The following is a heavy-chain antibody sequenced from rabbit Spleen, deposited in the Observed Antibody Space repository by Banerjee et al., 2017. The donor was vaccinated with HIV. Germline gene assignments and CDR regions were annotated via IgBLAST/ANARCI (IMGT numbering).Heavy chain of an antibody. Sequence: EESGGDLVKPGASLTLTCKASGLDFSGDSYDSYMCWVRQAPGKGLEWIACIDIGSSGFSYFASWAKGRFTISKTSSTTVTLQMTSMTAADTATYFCARDTGTSFSTYGMDLWARGPSSPS. CDR1: GLDFSGDSY. CDR3: ARDTGTSFSTYGMDL. J-gene: IGHJ6*01. D-gene: IGHD8-1*01. CDR2: IDIGSSGFS. V-gene: IGHV1S40*01.